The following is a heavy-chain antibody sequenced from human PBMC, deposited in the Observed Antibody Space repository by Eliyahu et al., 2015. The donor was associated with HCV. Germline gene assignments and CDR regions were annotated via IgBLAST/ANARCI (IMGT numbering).Heavy chain of an antibody. CDR2: IYYSGST. Sequence: EWIGSIYYSGSTYYNPSLKSRVTISVDTSKNQFSLKLSSVTAADTAVYYCARLLFDDYYDSSPIDYWGQGTLVTVSS. V-gene: IGHV4-39*01. CDR3: ARLLFDDYYDSSPIDY. D-gene: IGHD3-22*01. J-gene: IGHJ4*02.